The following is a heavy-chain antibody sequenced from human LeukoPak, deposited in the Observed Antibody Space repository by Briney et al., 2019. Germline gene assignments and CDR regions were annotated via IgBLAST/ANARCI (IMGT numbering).Heavy chain of an antibody. V-gene: IGHV4-39*07. D-gene: IGHD4-23*01. CDR3: ARDYLGGNPDAFDI. Sequence: SETLSLTCTVSGDSISSSSYYWGWIRQPPGTELEWLGSIYYSGSTYYNPSLNSRVTISVDTSKNQFSLKLSSVTAADTAVYYCARDYLGGNPDAFDIWGQGTMVTVSS. CDR1: GDSISSSSYY. J-gene: IGHJ3*02. CDR2: IYYSGST.